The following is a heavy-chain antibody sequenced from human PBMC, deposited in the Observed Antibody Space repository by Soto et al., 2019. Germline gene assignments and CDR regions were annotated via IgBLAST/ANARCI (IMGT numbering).Heavy chain of an antibody. Sequence: PGGSLRLSCAASGFTFSSYAMHWVRQAPGKGLEWVAVISYDGSNKYYADSVKGRFTISRDNSKNTLYLQMNSLRAEDTAVYYCARDKLKVPIVGAYWGYFDYWGQGTLVTVSS. J-gene: IGHJ4*02. CDR2: ISYDGSNK. D-gene: IGHD1-26*01. CDR1: GFTFSSYA. V-gene: IGHV3-30-3*01. CDR3: ARDKLKVPIVGAYWGYFDY.